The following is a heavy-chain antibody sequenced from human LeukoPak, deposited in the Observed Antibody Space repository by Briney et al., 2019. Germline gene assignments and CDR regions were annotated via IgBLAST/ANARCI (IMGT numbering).Heavy chain of an antibody. CDR1: GFTFSNYW. D-gene: IGHD3-9*01. CDR3: AKDWDPEYYDILTGTLDY. CDR2: ISYDGSNK. V-gene: IGHV3-30*18. J-gene: IGHJ4*02. Sequence: GGSLRLSCVVSGFTFSNYWMTWVRQAPGKGLEWVAVISYDGSNKYYADSVKGRFTISRDNSKNTLYLQMNSLRAEDTAVYYCAKDWDPEYYDILTGTLDYWGQGTLVTVSS.